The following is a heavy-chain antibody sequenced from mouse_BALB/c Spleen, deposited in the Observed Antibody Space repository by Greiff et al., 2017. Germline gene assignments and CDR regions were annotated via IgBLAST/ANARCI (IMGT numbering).Heavy chain of an antibody. CDR3: ARSGGNSPYAMDY. CDR2: ISYSGST. D-gene: IGHD2-1*01. V-gene: IGHV3-2*02. J-gene: IGHJ4*01. Sequence: VQLQQSGPGLVKPSQSLSLTCTVTGYSITSDYAWNWIRQFPGNKLEWLGYISYSGSTSYNPSLKSRISITRDTSKNQFFLQLNSVTTEDTATYYCARSGGNSPYAMDYWGQGTSVTVSS. CDR1: GYSITSDYA.